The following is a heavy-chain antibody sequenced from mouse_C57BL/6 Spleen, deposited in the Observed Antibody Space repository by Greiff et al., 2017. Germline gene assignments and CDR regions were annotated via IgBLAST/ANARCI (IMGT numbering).Heavy chain of an antibody. CDR1: GYTFTSYW. CDR2: IDPSDSET. Sequence: QVQLQQPGAELVRPGSSVKLSCKASGYTFTSYWMHWVKQRPIQGLEWIGNIDPSDSETHYNQKFKDKATLTVDKSSSTAYMQLSSLTSEDSAVYYCARLYSNFDWYCDVWGTGTTVTVSS. J-gene: IGHJ1*03. V-gene: IGHV1-52*01. CDR3: ARLYSNFDWYCDV. D-gene: IGHD2-5*01.